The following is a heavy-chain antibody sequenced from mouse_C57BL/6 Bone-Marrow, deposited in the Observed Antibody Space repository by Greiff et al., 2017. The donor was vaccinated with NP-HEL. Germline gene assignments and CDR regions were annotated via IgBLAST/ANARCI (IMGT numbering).Heavy chain of an antibody. CDR1: GFTFSSYG. V-gene: IGHV5-6*01. Sequence: EVKLMESGGDLVKPGGSLKLSCAASGFTFSSYGMSWVRQTPDTRLEWVATISSGGSYTSYPDSVTGRFTISRDNATNTLYLQMSSLKSEDTATYYCASPYDYDVAWFAYWGQGTLVTGCA. D-gene: IGHD2-4*01. CDR3: ASPYDYDVAWFAY. CDR2: ISSGGSYT. J-gene: IGHJ3*01.